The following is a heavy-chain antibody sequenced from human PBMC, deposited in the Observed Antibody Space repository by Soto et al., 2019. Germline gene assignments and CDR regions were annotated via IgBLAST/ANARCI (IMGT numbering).Heavy chain of an antibody. Sequence: QVQMVQSGAEVKKPGASVKVSCKASGYTFTSYDINWVRQATGQGLEWMGWMNPNSGNTGYAQKFQGRVTMTRNTSISTAYMELSSLSSEDTAVYYCARGVNYYESGDDAVESWRQATMVTVS. D-gene: IGHD3-10*01. V-gene: IGHV1-8*01. J-gene: IGHJ3*02. CDR1: GYTFTSYD. CDR2: MNPNSGNT. CDR3: ARGVNYYESGDDAVES.